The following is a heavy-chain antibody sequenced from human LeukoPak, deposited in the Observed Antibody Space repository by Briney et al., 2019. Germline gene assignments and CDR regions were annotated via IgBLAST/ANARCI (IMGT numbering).Heavy chain of an antibody. CDR2: IYYSGST. D-gene: IGHD2-15*01. V-gene: IGHV4-59*01. CDR3: ARTMEGYCSGGSCYQYSYYMDV. CDR1: GGSINSYY. J-gene: IGHJ6*03. Sequence: SETLSLTCTVSGGSINSYYWSWIRQPPGKGLEWIGYIYYSGSTNYNPSLKSRVTISVDTSKNQFSLKLTSVTAADTAVYYCARTMEGYCSGGSCYQYSYYMDVWGK.